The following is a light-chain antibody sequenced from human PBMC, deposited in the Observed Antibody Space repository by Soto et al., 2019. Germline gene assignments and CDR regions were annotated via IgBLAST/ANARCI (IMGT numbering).Light chain of an antibody. Sequence: QAASVSGSPGQSITISCTGTSSDVGGYNFVSWYQQHPGKAPKLMIYDVSNRPSGVSNRFSGSKSGNTASLTISGLQAEDEADYYCSSYTSSSTDVFGTGTKLTVL. J-gene: IGLJ1*01. CDR1: SSDVGGYNF. CDR3: SSYTSSSTDV. V-gene: IGLV2-14*03. CDR2: DVS.